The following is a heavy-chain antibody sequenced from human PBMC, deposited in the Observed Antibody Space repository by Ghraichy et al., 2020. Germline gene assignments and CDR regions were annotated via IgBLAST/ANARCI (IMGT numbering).Heavy chain of an antibody. Sequence: ASVKVSCKASGYTFTRHDISWVRQAPGQGLEWMGCINTYNGNINYAQKLQGRVTMTADTSTSTAYMELRTLGSDDTGVYYCARMASETAKYSGYDSGDFDYWGQGTLVAVSS. J-gene: IGHJ4*02. V-gene: IGHV1-18*01. CDR2: INTYNGNI. CDR3: ARMASETAKYSGYDSGDFDY. D-gene: IGHD5-12*01. CDR1: GYTFTRHD.